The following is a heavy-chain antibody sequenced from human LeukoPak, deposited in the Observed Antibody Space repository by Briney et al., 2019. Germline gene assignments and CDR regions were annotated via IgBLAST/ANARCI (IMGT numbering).Heavy chain of an antibody. Sequence: SETLSLTCAVYGGSFSGYYWSWIRQPPGKGLEWIGEINHSGSTYYNPSLKSRVTISVDTSKNQFSLKLSSVTAADTAVYYCASGAGDYDFWSGYMSRWFDPWGQGTLVTVSS. V-gene: IGHV4-34*01. D-gene: IGHD3-3*01. CDR2: INHSGST. CDR3: ASGAGDYDFWSGYMSRWFDP. CDR1: GGSFSGYY. J-gene: IGHJ5*02.